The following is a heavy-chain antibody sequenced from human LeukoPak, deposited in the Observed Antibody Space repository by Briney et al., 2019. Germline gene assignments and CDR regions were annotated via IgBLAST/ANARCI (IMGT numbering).Heavy chain of an antibody. Sequence: PGGSLRLSCVASGFTTFSRFWMSWVRQAPGKGLEWVANIKEDGSEQYYVDSVKGRFTISRDNAKNFVYLQLNSVRAEDTAVYFCASNQDYRFDYWGQGTLVTVSS. CDR3: ASNQDYRFDY. V-gene: IGHV3-7*01. CDR1: GFTTFSRFW. J-gene: IGHJ4*02. D-gene: IGHD4-11*01. CDR2: IKEDGSEQ.